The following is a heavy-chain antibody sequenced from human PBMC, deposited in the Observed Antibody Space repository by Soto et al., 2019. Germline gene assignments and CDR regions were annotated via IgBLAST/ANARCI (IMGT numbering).Heavy chain of an antibody. CDR1: GFTFSRHG. CDR3: ARDSYDSSGFSYYFDL. CDR2: IWSDGSDK. Sequence: GGSLRLSCAASGFTFSRHGMHWVRQAPGKGLEWVAVIWSDGSDKYHGDSVKGRFTISRDNSKSTLYLQMNSLRAEDTAVYYCARDSYDSSGFSYYFDLWGQGTLVTVSS. J-gene: IGHJ4*02. D-gene: IGHD3-22*01. V-gene: IGHV3-33*01.